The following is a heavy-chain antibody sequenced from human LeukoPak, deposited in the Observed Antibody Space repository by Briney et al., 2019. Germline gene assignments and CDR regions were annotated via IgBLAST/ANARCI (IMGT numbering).Heavy chain of an antibody. CDR3: ARRQPVVAATDPDWYFDL. Sequence: GGSLRLSCAASGFTFSNYDLHWVRQATGKGLERVSAIGTAGDTYYPGSVKGRFTVSRENAKNSLYLQMNTLRAGDTAVYYCARRQPVVAATDPDWYFDLWGRGTLVTVPS. V-gene: IGHV3-13*04. CDR1: GFTFSNYD. CDR2: IGTAGDT. D-gene: IGHD6-13*01. J-gene: IGHJ2*01.